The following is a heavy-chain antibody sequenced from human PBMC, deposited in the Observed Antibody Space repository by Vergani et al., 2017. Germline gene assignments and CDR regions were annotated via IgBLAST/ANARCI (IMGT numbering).Heavy chain of an antibody. CDR3: ARGASGDYVSSFYY. CDR2: LSASDRRT. D-gene: IGHD4-17*01. Sequence: EVQLLESGGDLVQPGGSLRLSCAASGFTFIMHAMSWVRQAPGKGLEWVSTLSASDRRTHYADSVKGRFTISRDNSKNTLYLQMNSLRAEDTAVYYCARGASGDYVSSFYYWGQGTLVTVSS. CDR1: GFTFIMHA. V-gene: IGHV3-23*01. J-gene: IGHJ4*02.